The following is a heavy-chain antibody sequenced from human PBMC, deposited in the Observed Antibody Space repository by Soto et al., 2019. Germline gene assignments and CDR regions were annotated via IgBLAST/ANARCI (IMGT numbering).Heavy chain of an antibody. Sequence: PGGSLRLSCAASGFSFNNYAMNWVRQAPGKGLEWVSGISPNGATTNYADSVKGRFTVSRDNAQNSLYLQMNSLRAEDTAVYYCAREDGVVGATSAFDYWGQGTMVTV. J-gene: IGHJ4*02. CDR3: AREDGVVGATSAFDY. CDR1: GFSFNNYA. D-gene: IGHD1-26*01. V-gene: IGHV3-23*01. CDR2: ISPNGATT.